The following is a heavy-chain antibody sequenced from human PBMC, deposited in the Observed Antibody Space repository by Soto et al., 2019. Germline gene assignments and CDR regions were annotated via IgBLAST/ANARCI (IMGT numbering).Heavy chain of an antibody. CDR1: GGTFSSYA. D-gene: IGHD1-26*01. CDR3: ARGSIVGATPYGMDV. V-gene: IGHV1-69*13. CDR2: IIPIFGTA. J-gene: IGHJ6*02. Sequence: ASVKVSCKASGGTFSSYAISWVRQAPGQGLEWMGGIIPIFGTANYAQKFQGRVTITADESTSTAYMELSSLRSEDTAVYYCARGSIVGATPYGMDVWGQGATVTVSS.